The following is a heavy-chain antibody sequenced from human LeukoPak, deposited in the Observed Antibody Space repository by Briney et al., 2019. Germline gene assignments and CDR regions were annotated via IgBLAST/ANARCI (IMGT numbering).Heavy chain of an antibody. V-gene: IGHV4-61*02. CDR2: IYTSGST. D-gene: IGHD2-2*03. Sequence: SRTLSPTCTVSGGSISSGSYFWSWIRQPAGKGLVWIGRIYTSGSTNYNPSLKSRLTISVDTSKNQFSLKLSSVTAADTAVYYCARDGYCSSTSCYDAFDIWGQGTMVTVSS. J-gene: IGHJ3*02. CDR3: ARDGYCSSTSCYDAFDI. CDR1: GGSISSGSYF.